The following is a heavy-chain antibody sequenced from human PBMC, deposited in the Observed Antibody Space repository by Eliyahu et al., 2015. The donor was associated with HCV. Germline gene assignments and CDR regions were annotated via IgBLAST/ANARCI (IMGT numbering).Heavy chain of an antibody. J-gene: IGHJ4*02. Sequence: EVQLVESGGGVVRPGGSLRLSCAASXFXFXDYGMXWVRQAAGEGVGWVSGINWNGGSTGYADSVKGRFTISRDNAKNSLYLQMNSLRAEDTALYYCARAGVHGDYAVYYFDYWGQGTLVTVSS. V-gene: IGHV3-20*04. CDR2: INWNGGST. CDR3: ARAGVHGDYAVYYFDY. D-gene: IGHD4-17*01. CDR1: XFXFXDYG.